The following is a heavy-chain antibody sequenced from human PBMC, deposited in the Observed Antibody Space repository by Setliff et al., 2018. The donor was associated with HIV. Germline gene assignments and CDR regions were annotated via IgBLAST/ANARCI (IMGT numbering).Heavy chain of an antibody. CDR3: AKDPGRFGVVTPFDN. V-gene: IGHV1-18*01. J-gene: IGHJ4*02. Sequence: ASVKVSCKASGYTFTSYGISWVRQAPGQGLEWMGWISAYNGNTNYAQKLQGRVTMTTDTSTSTAYMELRSLRSDDTALYYCAKDPGRFGVVTPFDNWGQGALVTVSS. D-gene: IGHD3-3*01. CDR2: ISAYNGNT. CDR1: GYTFTSYG.